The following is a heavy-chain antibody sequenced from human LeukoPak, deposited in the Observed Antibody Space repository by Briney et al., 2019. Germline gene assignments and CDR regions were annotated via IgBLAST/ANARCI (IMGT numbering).Heavy chain of an antibody. Sequence: ASVKVSCKASGYTFTGYYMHWVRQAPGQGLEWMGRINPNSGGTNYAQKFQGRVTITTDESTNTAYMELSSLRSEDTAVYYCARGGDYYFYYYHYWGQGTLVTVSS. J-gene: IGHJ4*02. CDR2: INPNSGGT. V-gene: IGHV1-2*06. D-gene: IGHD2-21*01. CDR1: GYTFTGYY. CDR3: ARGGDYYFYYYHY.